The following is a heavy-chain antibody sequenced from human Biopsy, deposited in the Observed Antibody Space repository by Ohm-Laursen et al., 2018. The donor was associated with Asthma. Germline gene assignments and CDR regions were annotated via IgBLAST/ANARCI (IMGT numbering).Heavy chain of an antibody. CDR1: GFSLSTSGGG. V-gene: IGHV2-5*02. CDR3: VHTLVGLKAFDF. J-gene: IGHJ4*02. D-gene: IGHD1-26*01. CDR2: IYWDVDK. Sequence: TQTLTLTCTFSGFSLSTSGGGVGWIRQPPGKALEWLGNIYWDVDKRYSPSLQSRLTITRDTPKDQVVLTMTNMGPVDTGTYYCVHTLVGLKAFDFWGQGTLVTVSS.